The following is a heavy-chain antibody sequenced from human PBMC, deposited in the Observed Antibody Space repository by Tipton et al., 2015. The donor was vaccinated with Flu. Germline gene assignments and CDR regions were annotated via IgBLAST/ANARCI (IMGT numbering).Heavy chain of an antibody. CDR3: ARLTGYSYETYFDY. V-gene: IGHV4-59*08. D-gene: IGHD5-18*01. Sequence: GLVKPSETLSLTCTVSGGSSSSYYWSWIRQPPGKELEWIGFIHYSGSTRYKPSLRSRVTISLDTSKRQFSLKLNSVTAADTAVYYCARLTGYSYETYFDYWGQGTLVTVSS. CDR1: GGSSSSYY. J-gene: IGHJ4*02. CDR2: IHYSGST.